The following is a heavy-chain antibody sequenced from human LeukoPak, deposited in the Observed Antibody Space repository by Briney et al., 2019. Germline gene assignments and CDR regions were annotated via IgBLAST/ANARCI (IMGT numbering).Heavy chain of an antibody. CDR1: GGSISSSSYY. Sequence: PSETLSLTCTVSGGSISSSSYYWGWIRQPPGKGLEWIGSIYHSGSTYYNPSLKSRVTISVDTSKNQFSLKLSSVTAADTAVYYCASLPGGIAAAADYWGQGTLVTVSS. J-gene: IGHJ4*02. D-gene: IGHD6-13*01. CDR3: ASLPGGIAAAADY. V-gene: IGHV4-39*07. CDR2: IYHSGST.